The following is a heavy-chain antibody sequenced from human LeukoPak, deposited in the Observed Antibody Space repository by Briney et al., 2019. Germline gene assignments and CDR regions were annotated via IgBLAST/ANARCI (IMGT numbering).Heavy chain of an antibody. Sequence: AGGSLRLSCAASGFTFSSYAMSWVRQAPGKGLEWVSAISGSGGSTYYAGSVKGRFTISRDNSKNTLYLQMNSLRDEDTAVYYCAKDFGELLWGYFQHWGQGTLVTVSS. J-gene: IGHJ1*01. V-gene: IGHV3-23*01. CDR1: GFTFSSYA. CDR2: ISGSGGST. D-gene: IGHD3-10*01. CDR3: AKDFGELLWGYFQH.